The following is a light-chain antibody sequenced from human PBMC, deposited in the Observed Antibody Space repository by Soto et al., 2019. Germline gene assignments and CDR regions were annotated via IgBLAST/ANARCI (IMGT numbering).Light chain of an antibody. CDR1: SSDIGNYDY. CDR3: SSYTSSSTLYV. J-gene: IGLJ1*01. Sequence: QSVLTQPASVSGSPGQSITISCTGTSSDIGNYDYVSWYQQHSGKAPKLIIYEVNNRPSGVSNRFSGSKSGNAASLTISGLQAEDEADYYCSSYTSSSTLYVFGTGTRSPS. CDR2: EVN. V-gene: IGLV2-14*01.